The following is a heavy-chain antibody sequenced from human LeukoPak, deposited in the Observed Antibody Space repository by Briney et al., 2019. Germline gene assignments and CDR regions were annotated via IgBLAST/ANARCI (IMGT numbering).Heavy chain of an antibody. V-gene: IGHV4-61*02. D-gene: IGHD3-3*01. J-gene: IGHJ6*03. CDR2: IYGSGST. Sequence: SQTLSLTCTVSGGSISSGSYYWSWIPQPAGKGLEWIGRIYGSGSTNYNPSLKVRVTISVVASKNQFSLKPSSVTAADTAVYYCAREGQVFWSGYYPDYYYYYMDVWGKGTTVTVSS. CDR3: AREGQVFWSGYYPDYYYYYMDV. CDR1: GGSISSGSYY.